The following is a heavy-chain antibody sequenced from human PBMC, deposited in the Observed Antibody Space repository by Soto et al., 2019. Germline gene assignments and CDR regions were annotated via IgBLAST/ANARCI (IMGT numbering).Heavy chain of an antibody. CDR2: VSHDGRNT. CDR1: GFTFSDYA. V-gene: IGHV3-30*18. CDR3: AKGGRQWLVTSDFNY. Sequence: VQLVESGGGVVQPGRSLRLSCAASGFTFSDYAMHWVRQAPGKGLEWVAVVSHDGRNTHYADSVKGRLTISRDSSKNTVSLELTSLRAEDTAVYYCAKGGRQWLVTSDFNYGGQGALVTVSS. J-gene: IGHJ4*02. D-gene: IGHD6-19*01.